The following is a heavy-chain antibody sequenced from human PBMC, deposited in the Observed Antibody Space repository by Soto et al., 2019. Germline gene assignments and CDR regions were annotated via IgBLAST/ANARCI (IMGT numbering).Heavy chain of an antibody. CDR3: ARAEGCSSTSCQGGWFDP. D-gene: IGHD2-2*01. J-gene: IGHJ5*02. V-gene: IGHV1-18*01. CDR1: GYTFTSYG. CDR2: ISAYNGNT. Sequence: QVPLVQSGAEVKKPGASVKVSCKASGYTFTSYGISWVRQAPGQGLEWMGWISAYNGNTNYAQKLQGRVTMTTDTSTSTAYMELRSLRSDDTAVYCCARAEGCSSTSCQGGWFDPWGQGTLVTVSS.